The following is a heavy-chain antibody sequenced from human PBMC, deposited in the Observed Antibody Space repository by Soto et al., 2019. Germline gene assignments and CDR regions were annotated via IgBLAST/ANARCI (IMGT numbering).Heavy chain of an antibody. Sequence: TSETLSLTCSVSDDSINSDKYYWGWIRQPPGKGLEWIGSIYYRGNAYYNPSLQTRVNISLDKSKSQFSLKLNSVTAADSAVYFCARLEGLATISYYFDFWGPGALVTVSS. CDR1: DDSINSDKYY. V-gene: IGHV4-39*01. CDR3: ARLEGLATISYYFDF. J-gene: IGHJ4*02. CDR2: IYYRGNA. D-gene: IGHD3-9*01.